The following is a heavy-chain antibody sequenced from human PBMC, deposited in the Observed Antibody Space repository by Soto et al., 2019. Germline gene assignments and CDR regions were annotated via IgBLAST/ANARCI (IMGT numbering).Heavy chain of an antibody. J-gene: IGHJ4*02. CDR3: ARGPDYSDVPLWDY. D-gene: IGHD4-17*01. CDR1: GYTFIEYY. V-gene: IGHV1-46*01. CDR2: INLRGGTT. Sequence: QVQLVQSGAEVKKPGASVKVSCEASGYTFIEYYIHWVRQAPGQGLEWRGIINLRGGTTNYAQKFRGRVTMTRDTSTSTVYMELNSLRSEDTAVYYCARGPDYSDVPLWDYWGQGTLVTVSS.